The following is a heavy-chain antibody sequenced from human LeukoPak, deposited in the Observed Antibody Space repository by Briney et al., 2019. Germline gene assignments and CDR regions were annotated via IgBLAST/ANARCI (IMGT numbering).Heavy chain of an antibody. CDR2: INQDGSEK. J-gene: IGHJ3*02. Sequence: PGGSLRLSCAASGFTFSNHWMSWVRQAPRKGLEWVAHINQDGSEKYYVDSVKGRFTISRDNAKNSLYLQMNSLRAEDTAVYYCARDGGGDIVVAFAFDIWGQGTMVTVSS. CDR1: GFTFSNHW. V-gene: IGHV3-7*05. CDR3: ARDGGGDIVVAFAFDI. D-gene: IGHD2-15*01.